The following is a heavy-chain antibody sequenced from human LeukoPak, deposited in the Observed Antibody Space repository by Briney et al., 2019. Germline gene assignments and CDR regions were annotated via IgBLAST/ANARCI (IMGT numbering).Heavy chain of an antibody. Sequence: PGGSLRLSCAASGFTFSIYGMHWVRQAPGKGLEWVTFIRSDGGKTHYADSVKGRFTISRDNSKNTLYLQIDNLRVDDTAVYYCAKGRGKDGQNLFDYWGQGTLITVSS. J-gene: IGHJ4*02. CDR1: GFTFSIYG. CDR2: IRSDGGKT. D-gene: IGHD5-24*01. V-gene: IGHV3-30*02. CDR3: AKGRGKDGQNLFDY.